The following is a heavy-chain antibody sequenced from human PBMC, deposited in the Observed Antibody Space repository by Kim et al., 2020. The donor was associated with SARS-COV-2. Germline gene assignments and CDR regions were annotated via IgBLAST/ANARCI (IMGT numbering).Heavy chain of an antibody. V-gene: IGHV4-39*01. CDR3: ARLNFKLGTTDS. CDR1: GGSISTSGFY. J-gene: IGHJ4*02. CDR2: IYYRGTT. D-gene: IGHD1-7*01. Sequence: SETLSLTCTVSGGSISTSGFYWGFIRRPPGKGLDWIGSIYYRGTTFYNPSLRSRVTMSVDTSKNQLSLSLSSVTAADTAVYYCARLNFKLGTTDSWGQGT.